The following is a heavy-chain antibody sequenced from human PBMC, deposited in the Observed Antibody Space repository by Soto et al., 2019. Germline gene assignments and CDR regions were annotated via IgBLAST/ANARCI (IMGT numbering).Heavy chain of an antibody. CDR2: IIPIFGTA. CDR1: GGTFSSYA. V-gene: IGHV1-69*13. D-gene: IGHD6-13*01. CDR3: ASKKGIAAAGTWWFDP. J-gene: IGHJ5*02. Sequence: SVKVSCKASGGTFSSYAISWVRQAPGQGLEWMGGIIPIFGTANYAQKFQGRVTITADESTSTAYMELSSLRSEDTAVYYCASKKGIAAAGTWWFDPWGQGTLVT.